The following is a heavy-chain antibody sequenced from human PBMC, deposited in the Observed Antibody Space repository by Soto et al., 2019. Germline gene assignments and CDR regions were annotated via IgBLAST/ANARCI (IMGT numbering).Heavy chain of an antibody. CDR2: IYYSGST. D-gene: IGHD5-18*01. J-gene: IGHJ6*02. CDR3: ARQSGYSYGYYYYYGMDV. V-gene: IGHV4-39*01. Sequence: SETLSLTCTVSGGSISSSSYYWGWIRQPPGKGLEWIGSIYYSGSTYYNPSLKSRVTISVDTSKNQFSLKLSYVTAADTAVYYCARQSGYSYGYYYYYGMDVWGQGTTVTVSS. CDR1: GGSISSSSYY.